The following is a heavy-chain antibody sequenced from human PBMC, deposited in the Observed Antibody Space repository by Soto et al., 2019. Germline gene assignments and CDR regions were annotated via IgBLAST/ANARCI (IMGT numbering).Heavy chain of an antibody. Sequence: GGSLRLSCAASGFTFSSYGMHWVRQAPGKGLEWVAVISYDGSNKYCADSVKGRFTISRDNSKNTLYLQMNSLRAEDTAVYYCAKGGGESYYYGMDVWGQGTTVTVSS. V-gene: IGHV3-30*18. CDR3: AKGGGESYYYGMDV. D-gene: IGHD3-10*01. J-gene: IGHJ6*02. CDR2: ISYDGSNK. CDR1: GFTFSSYG.